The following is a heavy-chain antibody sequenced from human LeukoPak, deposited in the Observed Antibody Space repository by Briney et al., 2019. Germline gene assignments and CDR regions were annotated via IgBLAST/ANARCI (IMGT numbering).Heavy chain of an antibody. Sequence: PSETLSLTCTVSGGSISSGGYYWSWIRQPPGKGLEWIGYIYHSGSTYYNPSLKSRVTISVDRSKNQFSLKLSSVTAADTAVYYCARELRFLEWLKPNGLHYYYYMDVWGKGTTVTVSS. CDR2: IYHSGST. CDR3: ARELRFLEWLKPNGLHYYYYMDV. CDR1: GGSISSGGYY. D-gene: IGHD3-3*01. V-gene: IGHV4-30-2*01. J-gene: IGHJ6*03.